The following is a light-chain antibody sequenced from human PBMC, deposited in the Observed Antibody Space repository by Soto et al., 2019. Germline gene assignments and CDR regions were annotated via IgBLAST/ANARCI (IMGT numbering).Light chain of an antibody. V-gene: IGKV3-20*01. CDR1: QSVSSNS. CDR3: QQYGDSTPK. CDR2: GTS. J-gene: IGKJ1*01. Sequence: EIVLTQSPGTLSLSPGESATLSCRASQSVSSNSLAWYRRNPGQPPSLLIYGTSTRDTDIPRRFSGSGSGTDFTLTITRLEPEDFAVYFCQQYGDSTPKFGQGTKVEVK.